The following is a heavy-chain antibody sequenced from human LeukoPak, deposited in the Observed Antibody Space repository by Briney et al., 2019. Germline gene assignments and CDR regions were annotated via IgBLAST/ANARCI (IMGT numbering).Heavy chain of an antibody. CDR3: ARVVSASRITIFGVVIDYFDY. D-gene: IGHD3-3*01. V-gene: IGHV4-30-4*08. Sequence: SETLSLTCTVSGGSISSGDYYWSWIRQPPGKGLEWIGYIYYSGSTYYNPSLKSRVTISVDTSKNQLSLKLSSVTAADTAVYYCARVVSASRITIFGVVIDYFDYWGQGTLVTVSS. J-gene: IGHJ4*02. CDR2: IYYSGST. CDR1: GGSISSGDYY.